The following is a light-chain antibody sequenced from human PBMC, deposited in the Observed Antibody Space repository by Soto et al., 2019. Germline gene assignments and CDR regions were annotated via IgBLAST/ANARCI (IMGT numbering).Light chain of an antibody. V-gene: IGLV2-14*03. J-gene: IGLJ3*02. Sequence: HSALTQPASMSGSPGQSITISCTGTSGDVGFYDFVSWYQQHPGKVPRLIIYGVTKRPSGVSHRFSGSKSGNTASLTISGLQVEDEAAYSCASYTGSSTYLFGGGTKLTVL. CDR3: ASYTGSSTYL. CDR2: GVT. CDR1: SGDVGFYDF.